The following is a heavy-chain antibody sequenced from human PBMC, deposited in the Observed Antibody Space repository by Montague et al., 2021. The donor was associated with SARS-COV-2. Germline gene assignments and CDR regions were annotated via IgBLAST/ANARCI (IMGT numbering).Heavy chain of an antibody. CDR1: GVSVTDYY. CDR3: ARGRRPVVVPGAGPAGRAFDI. V-gene: IGHV4-59*08. D-gene: IGHD2-2*01. J-gene: IGHJ3*02. Sequence: SETLSLTCTVSGVSVTDYYWSWIRQPPGKGLEWVGDVLYNKGTNFNSSLKSRVAISVDTSKNQFSLRLTSVTAADTAFYYCARGRRPVVVPGAGPAGRAFDIWGQGTMVTVSS. CDR2: VLYNKGT.